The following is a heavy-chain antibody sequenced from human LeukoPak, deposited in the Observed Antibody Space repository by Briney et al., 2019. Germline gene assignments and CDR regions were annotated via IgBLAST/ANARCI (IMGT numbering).Heavy chain of an antibody. CDR2: IYTSGST. CDR1: GGSISSYY. J-gene: IGHJ3*02. Sequence: SETLSLTCTVSGGSISSYYWSWIRQPAGKGLEWIGRIYTSGSTNYNPSLKSRVTMSVDTSKNQFSLKLSSVTAADTAVYYCARWTSRRSSGFMDAFDIWGQGTMVTVSS. D-gene: IGHD6-19*01. V-gene: IGHV4-4*07. CDR3: ARWTSRRSSGFMDAFDI.